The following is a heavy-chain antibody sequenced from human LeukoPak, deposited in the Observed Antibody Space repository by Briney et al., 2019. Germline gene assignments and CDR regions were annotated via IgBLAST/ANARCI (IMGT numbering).Heavy chain of an antibody. CDR1: GGSISSYY. CDR2: IYYSGST. V-gene: IGHV4-59*01. J-gene: IGHJ4*02. Sequence: PSETLSLTCAVYGGSISSYYWGWIRQPPGKGLEWIGYIYYSGSTNYNASLTNRVTISVDTSKNQFSLKLSSVTAADTAVYYCAREVGYCSGGSCYSYFDYWGQGTLVTVSS. D-gene: IGHD2-15*01. CDR3: AREVGYCSGGSCYSYFDY.